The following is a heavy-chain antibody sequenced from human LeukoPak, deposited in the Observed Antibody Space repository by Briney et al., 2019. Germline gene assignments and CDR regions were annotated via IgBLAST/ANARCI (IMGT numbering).Heavy chain of an antibody. CDR1: GGSISTYY. CDR3: ARSFSPNYYDLLDY. Sequence: SETLSLTCTVSGGSISTYYWSWIRQPPGKGLEGIGYIYCSGSTNYNPSLTSRVTISLDTSKNQFSLKLNSVTAADTAMYYCARSFSPNYYDLLDYWGQGTLVTVSS. V-gene: IGHV4-59*01. D-gene: IGHD3-22*01. CDR2: IYCSGST. J-gene: IGHJ4*02.